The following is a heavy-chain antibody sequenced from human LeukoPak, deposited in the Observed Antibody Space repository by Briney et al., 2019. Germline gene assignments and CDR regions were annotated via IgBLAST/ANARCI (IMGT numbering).Heavy chain of an antibody. CDR1: GFTFSNYG. J-gene: IGHJ4*02. D-gene: IGHD3-3*01. Sequence: PGGSLRLSCAASGFTFSNYGMHRVRQAPGKGLEWVAVIYDDGTKEYFADSVKGRFTISRDNSKNTVLLQMNSLRAEDTAMFYCARDFKSGYVDSWGQGTLVTVSS. CDR2: IYDDGTKE. CDR3: ARDFKSGYVDS. V-gene: IGHV3-33*01.